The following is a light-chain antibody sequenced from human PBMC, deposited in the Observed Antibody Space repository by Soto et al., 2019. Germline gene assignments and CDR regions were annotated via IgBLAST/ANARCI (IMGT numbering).Light chain of an antibody. V-gene: IGKV1-12*01. J-gene: IGKJ5*01. CDR1: QAISSS. CDR2: DAS. Sequence: DIQMTQSPSSVSAFVGDTVTLTCRASQAISSSLAWYQQKPGKAPNLLIFDASSLQSGVPSRFSGSGSGTDFTLTISGLQPEDFGTYYCQQAASFPITFGQGTRLDI. CDR3: QQAASFPIT.